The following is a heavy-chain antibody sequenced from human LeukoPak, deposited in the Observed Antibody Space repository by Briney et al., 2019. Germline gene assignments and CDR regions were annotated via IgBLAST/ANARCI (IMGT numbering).Heavy chain of an antibody. Sequence: GGSLRLSCAASGFTFSSYAMSWVRQAPGKGLEWVSAISGSGGSTYYADSVKGRFTISRDSSKNTLYLQMNSLRAEDTAVYYCAKAVWDSSGYDYWGQGTLVTVSS. CDR2: ISGSGGST. CDR3: AKAVWDSSGYDY. J-gene: IGHJ4*02. V-gene: IGHV3-23*01. CDR1: GFTFSSYA. D-gene: IGHD6-19*01.